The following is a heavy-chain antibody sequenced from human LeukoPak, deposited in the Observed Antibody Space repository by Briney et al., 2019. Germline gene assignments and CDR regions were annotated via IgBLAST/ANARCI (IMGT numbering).Heavy chain of an antibody. J-gene: IGHJ6*03. D-gene: IGHD2-15*01. CDR2: IYHSGST. CDR3: ARGGSRGYYYYYYMDV. CDR1: GGSISSGGYY. V-gene: IGHV4-30-2*01. Sequence: SSETLSLTCTVSGGSISSGGYYWSWIRQPPGKGLEWIGYIYHSGSTYYNPSLKSRVTISVDRSKNQFSLKLSSVAAADTAVYYCARGGSRGYYYYYYMDVWGKGTTVTVSS.